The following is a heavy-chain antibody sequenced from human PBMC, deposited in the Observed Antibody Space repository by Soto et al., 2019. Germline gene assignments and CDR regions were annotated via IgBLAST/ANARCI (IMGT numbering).Heavy chain of an antibody. CDR1: GFTVSSHY. Sequence: GGSLRLSCADSGFTVSSHYMSWVRQAPGKGLEWVSVIYSGGSTYYADSVKGRFTISRDNSKNTLYLQMNSLRAEDTAVYYCARGGGSSWDDAFDIWGQGTMVTVSS. CDR3: ARGGGSSWDDAFDI. D-gene: IGHD6-13*01. V-gene: IGHV3-53*01. J-gene: IGHJ3*02. CDR2: IYSGGST.